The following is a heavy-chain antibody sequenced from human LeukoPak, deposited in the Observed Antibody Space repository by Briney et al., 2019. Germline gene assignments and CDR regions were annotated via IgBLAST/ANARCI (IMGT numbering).Heavy chain of an antibody. CDR1: GFTFSNYA. J-gene: IGHJ4*02. CDR2: ISSGGTYE. D-gene: IGHD1-26*01. Sequence: PGGSLRLSCAASGFTFSNYAMHWVRQAPGKGLEWVSLISSGGTYEYYADSVKGRFTISRDNAKNSLYLQMNSLRAEDTAVYYCARDRGGSYSAIDYWGQGTLVTVSS. V-gene: IGHV3-30*07. CDR3: ARDRGGSYSAIDY.